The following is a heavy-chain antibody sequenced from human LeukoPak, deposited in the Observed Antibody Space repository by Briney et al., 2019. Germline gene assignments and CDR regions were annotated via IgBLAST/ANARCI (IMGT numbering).Heavy chain of an antibody. Sequence: PGGSLRLSCAASGFTFSSYAMSWVRQAPGKGLEWVSAISGSGGSTYYADSVKGRFTISRDNAKNSLYLQMNSLRAEDTAVYYCARDYGSGSYSYWGQGTLVTVSS. J-gene: IGHJ4*02. D-gene: IGHD3-10*01. CDR3: ARDYGSGSYSY. V-gene: IGHV3-23*01. CDR1: GFTFSSYA. CDR2: ISGSGGST.